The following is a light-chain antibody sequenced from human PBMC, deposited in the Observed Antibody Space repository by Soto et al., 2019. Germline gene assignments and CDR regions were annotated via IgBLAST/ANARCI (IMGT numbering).Light chain of an antibody. CDR1: QSISSW. J-gene: IGKJ4*01. V-gene: IGKV1-5*03. CDR2: KES. CDR3: QQYSRNSHT. Sequence: DIQMTQSPSTLSASVGDRVTITCRASQSISSWLAWYQQKPGQVPKLLIYKESSLESGVPSRFSGSGSGTEFTLTISSLQPDDFATYYFQQYSRNSHTFGGGTKVEIK.